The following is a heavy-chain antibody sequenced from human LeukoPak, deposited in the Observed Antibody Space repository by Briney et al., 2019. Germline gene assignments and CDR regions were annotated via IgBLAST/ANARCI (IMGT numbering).Heavy chain of an antibody. CDR2: ISWNSGYI. V-gene: IGHV3-9*01. J-gene: IGHJ4*02. CDR1: GFTFDNYA. D-gene: IGHD3-22*01. Sequence: GGSLRLSCAASGFTFDNYAMHWVRQAPGKGLEWLSIISWNSGYIGYADSVKGRFTISRDNAKKSLDLQMNSLRAEDTAFYYCAKVRGTFSSGYFFDYWGQGTLVTVSS. CDR3: AKVRGTFSSGYFFDY.